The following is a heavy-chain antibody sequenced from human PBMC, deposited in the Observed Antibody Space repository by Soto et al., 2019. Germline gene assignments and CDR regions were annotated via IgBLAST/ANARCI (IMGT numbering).Heavy chain of an antibody. Sequence: EVQLVESGGGLVKPGGSLRLSCAASGFTFSSYSMNWVRQAPGKGLEWVSSISSSSSYIYYADSVKGRFTISRDNDKNSLYLQMNSLRAEDTAVYYCARDLYSSSARYFDYWGQGTLVTVSS. J-gene: IGHJ4*02. CDR2: ISSSSSYI. V-gene: IGHV3-21*01. D-gene: IGHD6-6*01. CDR3: ARDLYSSSARYFDY. CDR1: GFTFSSYS.